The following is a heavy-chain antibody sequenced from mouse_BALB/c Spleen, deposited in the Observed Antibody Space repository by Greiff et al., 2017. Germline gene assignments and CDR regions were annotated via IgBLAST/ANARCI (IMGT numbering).Heavy chain of an antibody. CDR3: ARRYGLYYYAMDY. V-gene: IGHV5-17*02. CDR1: GFTFSSFG. D-gene: IGHD1-1*01. Sequence: EVMLVESGGGLVQPGGSRKLSCAASGFTFSSFGMHWVRQAPEKGLEWVAYISSGSSTIYYADTVKGRFTISRDNAKNTLYLEMSSLRSEDTAMYYCARRYGLYYYAMDYWGQGTSVTVSS. J-gene: IGHJ4*01. CDR2: ISSGSSTI.